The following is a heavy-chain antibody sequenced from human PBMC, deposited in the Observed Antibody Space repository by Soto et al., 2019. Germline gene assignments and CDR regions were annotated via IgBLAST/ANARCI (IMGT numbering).Heavy chain of an antibody. CDR3: ARGDSGYVWFNEI. CDR2: IIPVFATT. CDR1: GGLFSTYA. J-gene: IGHJ4*02. Sequence: QEQLVQSGAEVKKSGSSVKVSCKASGGLFSTYAISWVRQAPGQGLEWMGGIIPVFATTYYAEKFEGRVTLTADESTNTAYMELSSLRSEDTAMYYCARGDSGYVWFNEIWGQGTLVTVSS. D-gene: IGHD3-22*01. V-gene: IGHV1-69*01.